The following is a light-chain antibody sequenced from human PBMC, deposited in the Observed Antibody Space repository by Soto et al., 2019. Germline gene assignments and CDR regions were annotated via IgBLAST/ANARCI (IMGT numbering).Light chain of an antibody. CDR3: QQRSNWPRT. CDR2: DAS. J-gene: IGKJ2*01. V-gene: IGKV3-11*01. CDR1: QSVSSY. Sequence: EIVLTQSPAALSLSPGDTATLSFRASQSVSSYLAWYQQKPGQAPRLLIYDASNRATGIPARFSGSGSGTAFTLTIGSLEPEEFAVYYCQQRSNWPRTFGQGTKVEIK.